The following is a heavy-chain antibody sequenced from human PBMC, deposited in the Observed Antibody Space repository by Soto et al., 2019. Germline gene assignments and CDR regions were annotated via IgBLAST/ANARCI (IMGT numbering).Heavy chain of an antibody. Sequence: GGSLRLSCAASGFTFSSYSMNWVRQAPGKGLEWVSYISSSSSTIYYADSVKGRFTISRDNAKNSLHLQMNSLRDEDTAVYYCARDYYDSSGYLGLLDYWGQGTLVTVSS. CDR2: ISSSSSTI. CDR1: GFTFSSYS. CDR3: ARDYYDSSGYLGLLDY. D-gene: IGHD3-22*01. J-gene: IGHJ4*02. V-gene: IGHV3-48*02.